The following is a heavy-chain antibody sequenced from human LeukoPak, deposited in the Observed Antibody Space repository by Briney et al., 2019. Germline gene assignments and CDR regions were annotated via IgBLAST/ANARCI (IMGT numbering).Heavy chain of an antibody. J-gene: IGHJ4*02. CDR1: GFTFSNAW. Sequence: GGSLRLSCAASGFTFSNAWMSWVRQAPGKGLEWVGRIKSKTDGGTTDYAAPVKGRCTISRDDSKNTLYLQMNSLKTEDTHVYYCTTCHVSQGTGETNSYDSGVYWGQGTLVTVSP. CDR2: IKSKTDGGTT. CDR3: TTCHVSQGTGETNSYDSGVY. V-gene: IGHV3-15*01. D-gene: IGHD3-22*01.